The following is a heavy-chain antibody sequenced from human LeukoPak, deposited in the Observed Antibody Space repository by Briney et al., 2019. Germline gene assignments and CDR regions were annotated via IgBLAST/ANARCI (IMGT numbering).Heavy chain of an antibody. CDR1: GGTSSSYA. CDR3: ARALARYSGSYPYNWFDP. Sequence: ASVKVSCKASGGTSSSYAISWVRQAPGQGLEWMGGIIPIFGAANYAQKFQGRVTITADESTSTAYMELSSLRSEDTAVYYCARALARYSGSYPYNWFDPWGQGTLVTVSS. D-gene: IGHD1-26*01. V-gene: IGHV1-69*13. CDR2: IIPIFGAA. J-gene: IGHJ5*02.